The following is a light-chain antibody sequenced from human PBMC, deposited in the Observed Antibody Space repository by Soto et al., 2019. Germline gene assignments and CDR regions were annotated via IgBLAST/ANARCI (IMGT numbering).Light chain of an antibody. Sequence: EIVVTQSPATLSVSPGERVTLSCRASQSVRNKVAWYQQKPGQTPRVIIYDTSTRAADIPARFSGSRYGTYFTLTISSLQSEDFAVYYCQQYNIWRSITFGPGTRLE. CDR2: DTS. J-gene: IGKJ5*01. CDR3: QQYNIWRSIT. CDR1: QSVRNK. V-gene: IGKV3-15*01.